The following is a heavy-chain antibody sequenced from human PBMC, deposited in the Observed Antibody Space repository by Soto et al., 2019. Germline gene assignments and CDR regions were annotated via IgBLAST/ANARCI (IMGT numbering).Heavy chain of an antibody. CDR2: IRSKAYGGTT. D-gene: IGHD6-19*01. V-gene: IGHV3-49*04. CDR3: TWEVAGSY. CDR1: GFTFGDYA. J-gene: IGHJ4*02. Sequence: GGSLRLSCTASGFTFGDYAMSWVRQAPGKGLEWVGFIRSKAYGGTTEYAASVKVRFTISRDDSKSIAYLQMNSLKTEDTAVYYCTWEVAGSYWGQGTLVTVSS.